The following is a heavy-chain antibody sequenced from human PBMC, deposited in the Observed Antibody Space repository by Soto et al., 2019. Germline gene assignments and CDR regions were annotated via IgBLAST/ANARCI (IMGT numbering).Heavy chain of an antibody. CDR3: ARGIVGATRNFDY. V-gene: IGHV3-30*03. CDR1: GFTFSSYG. CDR2: ISYDGSNK. D-gene: IGHD1-26*01. Sequence: QVQLVESGGGVVQPGRSLRLSCAASGFTFSSYGMHWVRQAPGKGLEWVAVISYDGSNKYYADSVKGRFTISRDNSKNTLYLQMNSLRAEDTAVYYCARGIVGATRNFDYWGLGTLVTVSS. J-gene: IGHJ4*02.